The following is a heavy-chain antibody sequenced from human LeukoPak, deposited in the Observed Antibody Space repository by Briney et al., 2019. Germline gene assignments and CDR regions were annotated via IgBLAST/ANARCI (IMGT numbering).Heavy chain of an antibody. Sequence: GASVKVSCKASGYTFTSYAMHWVRQAPGQRLEWMGWINTGNGNTKYSQKFQGRVTITRDTSASTAYMELSSLRSEDTAVYYCARDPYYYGSGSYYFDYWGQGTLVTVSS. D-gene: IGHD3-10*01. CDR3: ARDPYYYGSGSYYFDY. J-gene: IGHJ4*02. V-gene: IGHV1-3*04. CDR2: INTGNGNT. CDR1: GYTFTSYA.